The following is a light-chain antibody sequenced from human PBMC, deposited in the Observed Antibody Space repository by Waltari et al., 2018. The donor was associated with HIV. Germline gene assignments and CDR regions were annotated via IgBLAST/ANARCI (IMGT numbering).Light chain of an antibody. V-gene: IGLV2-14*03. CDR2: DVN. Sequence: QSALTPPASVSGSPGRSITISCPGTNSDVGGYNSVSWYQQHPDKAPTLLIYDVNKRPSGSSNRFSGSKSGNTASLTISRLQTEDEADYYCNSYASGSTLVFGTGTTVTV. CDR3: NSYASGSTLV. J-gene: IGLJ1*01. CDR1: NSDVGGYNS.